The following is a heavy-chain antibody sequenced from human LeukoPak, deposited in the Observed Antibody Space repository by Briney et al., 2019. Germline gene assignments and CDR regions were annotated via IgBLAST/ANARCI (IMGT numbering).Heavy chain of an antibody. CDR1: GASISSGSYY. CDR2: IHTSGST. Sequence: PSETLSLTCTVSGASISSGSYYWSWIRQPAGKGLEWIGRIHTSGSTTYNPSLKTRVTISVVTSTNQFSLKLSSVTAADTAIYYCARAPQDHYYYMDVWGKGTTVTVSS. J-gene: IGHJ6*03. V-gene: IGHV4-61*02. CDR3: ARAPQDHYYYMDV.